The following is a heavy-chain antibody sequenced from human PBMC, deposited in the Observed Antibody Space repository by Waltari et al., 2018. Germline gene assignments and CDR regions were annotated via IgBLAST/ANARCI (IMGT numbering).Heavy chain of an antibody. J-gene: IGHJ2*01. D-gene: IGHD1-26*01. V-gene: IGHV1-69-2*01. CDR1: AHTFTDYY. CDR3: ARERSGSYWDYWYFDL. Sequence: EVQLIQSGAEVKKPGATVKLSCKASAHTFTDYYIHWVQQAPGKGLVWMGLIDPEDGETVYAENFQGRVTITADRSTDTVYMELSSVRSEDTAVYYCARERSGSYWDYWYFDLWGRGTLVTVSS. CDR2: IDPEDGET.